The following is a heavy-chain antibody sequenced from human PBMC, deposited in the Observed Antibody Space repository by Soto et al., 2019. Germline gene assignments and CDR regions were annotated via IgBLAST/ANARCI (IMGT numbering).Heavy chain of an antibody. D-gene: IGHD6-13*01. CDR2: IIPIFGTA. V-gene: IGHV1-69*13. Sequence: SVEVSCKASGGTFSSYAISWVRQAPGQGLEWMGGIIPIFGTANYAQKFQGRVTITADESTSTACMELSSLRPEDTAVYYCARDRYSSNKPYYYGMDVWGQGTTVTVSS. J-gene: IGHJ6*02. CDR3: ARDRYSSNKPYYYGMDV. CDR1: GGTFSSYA.